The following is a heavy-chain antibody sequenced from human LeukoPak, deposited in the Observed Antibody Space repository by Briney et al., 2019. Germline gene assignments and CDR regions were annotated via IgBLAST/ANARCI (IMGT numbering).Heavy chain of an antibody. Sequence: GGSLRLSCAASGMGFSDFYMSWMRQAPGKGLEWISFISSNGNIIHYADSAKGRFTISRDNAKNSLYLHMDSLRVEDTATYYCASGGRAYNFWGPGTAVTVSS. CDR3: ASGGRAYNF. CDR1: GMGFSDFY. J-gene: IGHJ4*02. D-gene: IGHD1-14*01. CDR2: ISSNGNII. V-gene: IGHV3-11*01.